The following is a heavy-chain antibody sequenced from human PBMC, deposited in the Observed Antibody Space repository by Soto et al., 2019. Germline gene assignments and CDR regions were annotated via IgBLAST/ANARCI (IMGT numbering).Heavy chain of an antibody. V-gene: IGHV1-69*01. Sequence: QVQLVQSGAEVKKPGTSVKVSCKASGGTFSSYAISWVRQAPGQGVEWMGGIIPIFGTANLAQKFQGRVTIPANESTSKAYMQLRGLRAEDPAGYYCARGLSNSLPWIDNWGQGTLVTVSS. CDR1: GGTFSSYA. J-gene: IGHJ4*02. D-gene: IGHD6-6*01. CDR3: ARGLSNSLPWIDN. CDR2: IIPIFGTA.